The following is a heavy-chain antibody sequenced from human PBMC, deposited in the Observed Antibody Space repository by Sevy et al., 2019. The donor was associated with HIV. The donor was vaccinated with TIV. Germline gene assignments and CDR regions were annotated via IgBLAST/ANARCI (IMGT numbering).Heavy chain of an antibody. CDR1: GFRFSDEP. J-gene: IGHJ4*02. CDR2: IRSDSSVM. CDR3: VRDTQFGFDY. D-gene: IGHD3-16*01. V-gene: IGHV3-48*02. Sequence: GGSLRLSCVASGFRFSDEPMNWVRQAPGKGLEWISNIRSDSSVMSYADTVRGRFTVSRDNARNSLSLQLNSLRDEDTALYYCVRDTQFGFDYWGQGPLVTVSS.